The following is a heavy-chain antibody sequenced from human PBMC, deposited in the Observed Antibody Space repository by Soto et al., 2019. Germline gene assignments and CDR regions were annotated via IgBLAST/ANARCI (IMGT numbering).Heavy chain of an antibody. CDR1: GGSISSSSYY. J-gene: IGHJ4*02. CDR2: IYYSGST. CDR3: ARHLYRTTVTTGLDY. V-gene: IGHV4-39*01. Sequence: SETLSLTCTVSGGSISSSSYYWGWIRQPPGKGLEWIGSIYYSGSTYYNPSLKSRVTISVDTSKNQFSLKLSSVTAADTAVYYCARHLYRTTVTTGLDYWGQGTLVTVSS. D-gene: IGHD4-17*01.